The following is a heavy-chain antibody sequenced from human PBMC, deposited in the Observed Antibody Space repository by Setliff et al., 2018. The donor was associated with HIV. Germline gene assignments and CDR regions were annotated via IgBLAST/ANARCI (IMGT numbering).Heavy chain of an antibody. V-gene: IGHV3-74*03. J-gene: IGHJ5*02. CDR3: ARVASGYDYGWLDP. CDR2: INNDGRKT. D-gene: IGHD5-12*01. CDR1: GFTFDDYA. Sequence: PGGSLRLSCAASGFTFDDYAMHWVRQAPGKGLVWVSHINNDGRKTTYADSVKGRFTVSRDNAKNTLYLQMNSLRAEDTAVYYCARVASGYDYGWLDPWGQGTLVTVSS.